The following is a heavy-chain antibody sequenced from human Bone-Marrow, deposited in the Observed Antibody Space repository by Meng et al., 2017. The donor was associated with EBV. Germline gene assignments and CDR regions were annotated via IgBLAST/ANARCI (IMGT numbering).Heavy chain of an antibody. D-gene: IGHD3-10*01. J-gene: IGHJ5*02. Sequence: QVQLQQWGAGLLKSSESLSRSCVVDGGSFSGYYWSWIRQPPGKGLEWIGEINHSGSTNYNPSLKSRVTISVDTSKNQFSLKLSSVTAADTAVYYCASLTTITMPGGAWFHPWGQGTLVTVSS. CDR2: INHSGST. V-gene: IGHV4-34*01. CDR1: GGSFSGYY. CDR3: ASLTTITMPGGAWFHP.